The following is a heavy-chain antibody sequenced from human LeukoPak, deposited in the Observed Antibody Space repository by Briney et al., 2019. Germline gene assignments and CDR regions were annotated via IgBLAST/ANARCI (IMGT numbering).Heavy chain of an antibody. Sequence: GASVKVSCKASGYSFTDKYMHWVRQAPGQGLEWMGWINPNSGGTNYAQKFQGRVTMTTDTSMSTAYMELSRLTSDDSAVYCCAREGGRIWFGPWGQGALVTVSS. CDR2: INPNSGGT. CDR3: AREGGRIWFGP. V-gene: IGHV1-2*02. D-gene: IGHD3-10*01. CDR1: GYSFTDKY. J-gene: IGHJ5*02.